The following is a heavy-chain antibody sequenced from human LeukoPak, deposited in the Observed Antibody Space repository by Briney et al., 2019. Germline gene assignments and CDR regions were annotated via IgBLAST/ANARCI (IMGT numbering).Heavy chain of an antibody. J-gene: IGHJ4*02. Sequence: ASVKVSCKASGYTFTRYAISWVRRAPGQGLEWMGWISAYNGNTKYAQKVQGRVTMTTETSTSTAYMELRSRRSEATAVYYCAREEEGRLALVDWGQGTLVTVSS. CDR1: GYTFTRYA. D-gene: IGHD6-19*01. CDR3: AREEEGRLALVD. V-gene: IGHV1-18*01. CDR2: ISAYNGNT.